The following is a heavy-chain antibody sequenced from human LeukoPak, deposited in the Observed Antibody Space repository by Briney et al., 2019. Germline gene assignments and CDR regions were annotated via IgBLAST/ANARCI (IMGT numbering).Heavy chain of an antibody. D-gene: IGHD3-22*01. CDR3: ATPGATPSYYDSSGSQYYFDY. CDR2: FDPEDGET. CDR1: GYTLTELS. J-gene: IGHJ4*02. Sequence: ASVKVSCKVSGYTLTELSMHWVRQAPGKGLEWTGGFDPEDGETIYAQKFQGRVTMTEDTSTDTAYMELSSLRSEDTAVYYCATPGATPSYYDSSGSQYYFDYWGQGTLVTVSS. V-gene: IGHV1-24*01.